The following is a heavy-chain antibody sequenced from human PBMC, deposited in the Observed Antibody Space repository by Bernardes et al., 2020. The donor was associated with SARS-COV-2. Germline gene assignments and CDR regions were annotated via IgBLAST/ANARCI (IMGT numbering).Heavy chain of an antibody. CDR1: EFTFRRYW. V-gene: IGHV3-74*01. CDR2: INTDVTNT. J-gene: IGHJ3*01. D-gene: IGHD2-8*01. CDR3: ATGRDYYNGD. Sequence: WRSLRLSCPSSEFTFRRYWIRWFLQPPGEGLVWVSRINTDVTNTDYADSVKGRFTVTRDNAKNTAYLQVNSLRLDDTAVYYCATGRDYYNGDWGQGTMVTVSS.